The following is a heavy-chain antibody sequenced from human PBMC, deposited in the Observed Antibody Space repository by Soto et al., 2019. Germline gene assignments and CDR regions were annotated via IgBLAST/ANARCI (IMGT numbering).Heavy chain of an antibody. CDR2: IYYDGST. D-gene: IGHD3-3*02. V-gene: IGHV4-59*08. CDR1: GDSISSYF. CDR3: ARHISRKWFDP. Sequence: QVQLRESGPGLVKPSETLSLTCTVSGDSISSYFWNWIRQPPGKGLEWIGYIYYDGSTNYNTSLKTRVTISLDTSKNQFSLKLSSVTAADTAVYYCARHISRKWFDPWGQGTLVTVSS. J-gene: IGHJ5*02.